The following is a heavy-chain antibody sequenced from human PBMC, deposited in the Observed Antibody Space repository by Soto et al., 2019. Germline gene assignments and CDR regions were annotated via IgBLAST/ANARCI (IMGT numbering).Heavy chain of an antibody. CDR1: GFTFSRYW. Sequence: PGGSLRLSCAASGFTFSRYWMTWVRQAPGKGLEWVANIKQDGSEIYYVDSVKGRFTISRDNAENSLYLQMNSLRAEDTAVYYCARDPVCSGGSCYDYWGQGTLVTVS. D-gene: IGHD2-15*01. V-gene: IGHV3-7*01. CDR2: IKQDGSEI. J-gene: IGHJ4*02. CDR3: ARDPVCSGGSCYDY.